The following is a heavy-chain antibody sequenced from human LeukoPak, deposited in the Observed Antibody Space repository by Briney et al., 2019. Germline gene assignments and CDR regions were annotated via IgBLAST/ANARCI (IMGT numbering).Heavy chain of an antibody. CDR3: ATRVVVTAMGSFDY. V-gene: IGHV3-21*01. J-gene: IGHJ4*02. Sequence: PGGSLRLSCAASGFTFSSYSMNWVRQAPGKGLEWVSSISSSSSYIYYADSVKGRFTISRDNAKNSLYLRMNSLRAEDTAVYYCATRVVVTAMGSFDYWGQGTLVTVSS. CDR2: ISSSSSYI. D-gene: IGHD2-21*02. CDR1: GFTFSSYS.